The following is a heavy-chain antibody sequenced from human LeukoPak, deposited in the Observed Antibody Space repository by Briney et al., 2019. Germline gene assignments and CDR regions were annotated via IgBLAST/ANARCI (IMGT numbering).Heavy chain of an antibody. J-gene: IGHJ3*02. CDR2: ISRSGDST. V-gene: IGHV3-23*01. Sequence: PGGSLRLSCAASGFTFSSYAMSWVRQAPGKGLEWVSAISRSGDSTYYADSVKGRFTISRDNSKNTLYLQMNSLRAEDTAVYYCARDRDSSSSDAFDIWGQGTMVTVSS. D-gene: IGHD6-13*01. CDR3: ARDRDSSSSDAFDI. CDR1: GFTFSSYA.